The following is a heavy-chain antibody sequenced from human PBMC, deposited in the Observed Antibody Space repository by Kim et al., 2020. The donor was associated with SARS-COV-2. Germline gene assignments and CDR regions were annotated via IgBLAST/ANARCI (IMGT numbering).Heavy chain of an antibody. D-gene: IGHD1-1*01. J-gene: IGHJ4*02. V-gene: IGHV3-23*01. Sequence: GGSLRLSCAASGFTITTYASSWVRQAPGQGLEWVSAIDNGGDTFYADSVKGRFTISRDNSKNTLYLLMNSMRAEDTAAYYCAKLNWDDGNNYWGQGSLVT. CDR3: AKLNWDDGNNY. CDR2: IDNGGDT. CDR1: GFTITTYA.